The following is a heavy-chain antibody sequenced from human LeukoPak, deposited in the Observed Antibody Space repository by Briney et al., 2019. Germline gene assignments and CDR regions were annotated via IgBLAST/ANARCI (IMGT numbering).Heavy chain of an antibody. CDR2: ISHDGINE. CDR1: GFSSSTYG. CDR3: AKDFSEIQLWSLFDY. J-gene: IGHJ4*02. Sequence: GGSLRLSCAAPGFSSSTYGMHWVRQAPGKGLVWVAGISHDGINEYYGDSVRGRFTISRDNFKTTLYLQMNSLRTEDTAVYYCAKDFSEIQLWSLFDYWGQGTLVTASS. V-gene: IGHV3-30*18. D-gene: IGHD5-18*01.